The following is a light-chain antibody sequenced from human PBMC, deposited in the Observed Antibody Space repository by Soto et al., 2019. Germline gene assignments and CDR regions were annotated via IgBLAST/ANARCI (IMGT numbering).Light chain of an antibody. V-gene: IGLV1-44*01. Sequence: QSVLTQPSAVSGTPGQRVTIFYSGSSSNIGSNTVNWYQQFPGTAPKLLIYSNTQRPSGVPARFSGSKSGTSASLAISELQSEDEADYYCASWDDSLDGHVFGSGTKVTVL. J-gene: IGLJ1*01. CDR1: SSNIGSNT. CDR3: ASWDDSLDGHV. CDR2: SNT.